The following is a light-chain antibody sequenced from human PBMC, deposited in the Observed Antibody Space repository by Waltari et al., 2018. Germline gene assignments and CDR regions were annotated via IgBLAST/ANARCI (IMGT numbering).Light chain of an antibody. CDR1: TGSVTSGHS. J-gene: IGLJ2*01. CDR2: NTN. V-gene: IGLV7-43*01. CDR3: WLYYTGSHGL. Sequence: QAVVTQEPSMTVSPGGTVTLTCASSTGSVTSGHSQHWFQQKPGQAPKTLIYNTNSKHSWTPARFSGSLLGDKAALTLSGAQPEDEADYYCWLYYTGSHGLFGGGTRLTVL.